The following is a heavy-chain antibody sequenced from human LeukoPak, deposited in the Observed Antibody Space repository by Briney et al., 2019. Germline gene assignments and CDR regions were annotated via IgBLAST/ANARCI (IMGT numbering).Heavy chain of an antibody. Sequence: PSETLSLTCTVSGGSISSYYWSWIRQPPGKGLEWIGYIYYSGSTNYNPSLKRRVTISVDTSKNLFSLKLRSVTAADTAVYYCARSKDILTGYCFDYWGQGALVSVS. CDR3: ARSKDILTGYCFDY. D-gene: IGHD3-9*01. CDR2: IYYSGST. V-gene: IGHV4-59*01. CDR1: GGSISSYY. J-gene: IGHJ4*02.